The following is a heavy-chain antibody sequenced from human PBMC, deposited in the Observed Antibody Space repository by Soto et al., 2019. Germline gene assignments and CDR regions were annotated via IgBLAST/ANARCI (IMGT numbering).Heavy chain of an antibody. D-gene: IGHD3-22*01. Sequence: SETLSLTCAVSGGSISSGGYSWSWIRQPPGKGLEWIGYIYHSGSTYYNPSLKSRVTISVDTSKNQFSLKLSSVTAADMAVYYCARTGYYDSSGYWFDPWGQGTLVTVSS. J-gene: IGHJ5*02. CDR3: ARTGYYDSSGYWFDP. V-gene: IGHV4-30-2*01. CDR2: IYHSGST. CDR1: GGSISSGGYS.